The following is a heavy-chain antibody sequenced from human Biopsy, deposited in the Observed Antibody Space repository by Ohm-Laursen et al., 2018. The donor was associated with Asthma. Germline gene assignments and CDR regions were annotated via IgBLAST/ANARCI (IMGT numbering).Heavy chain of an antibody. CDR1: GFTFSSYS. CDR3: ARVDTIFGVVIPIYYYYGTDV. V-gene: IGHV3-21*01. D-gene: IGHD3-3*01. J-gene: IGHJ6*02. CDR2: ISSSSSYI. Sequence: GSLRLSCAASGFTFSSYSMNWVRQAPGKGLEWVSSISSSSSYIYYADSVKGRFTISRDNAKNSLYLQMNSLRAEDTAVYYCARVDTIFGVVIPIYYYYGTDVWGQGTLVTVSS.